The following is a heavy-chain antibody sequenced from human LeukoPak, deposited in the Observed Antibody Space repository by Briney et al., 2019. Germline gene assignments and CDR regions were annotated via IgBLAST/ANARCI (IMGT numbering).Heavy chain of an antibody. CDR2: MNPNSGNT. Sequence: GASVKASCKASGYTFTSYDINWVRQATGQGLEWTGWMNPNSGNTGYAQKFQGRVTMTRNTAISTAYMELSSLRSEDTAVYYCARGPGRYCSGGSCNSLGYYGMDVWGQGTTVTVSS. D-gene: IGHD2-15*01. CDR3: ARGPGRYCSGGSCNSLGYYGMDV. CDR1: GYTFTSYD. V-gene: IGHV1-8*01. J-gene: IGHJ6*02.